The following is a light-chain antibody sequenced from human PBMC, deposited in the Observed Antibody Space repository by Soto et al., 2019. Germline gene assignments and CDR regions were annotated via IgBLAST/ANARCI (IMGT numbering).Light chain of an antibody. CDR3: QRYGSSPLT. CDR2: GAS. CDR1: QSVSSSS. J-gene: IGKJ4*01. Sequence: EIVLTQSPGILSLSPGERATLSCRASQSVSSSSLVWYQQKPGQVPRLLIYGASTRATGTPDRISGSGSGTDFTLTISKLESDDDAVYYCQRYGSSPLTFGGGTKVEIK. V-gene: IGKV3-20*01.